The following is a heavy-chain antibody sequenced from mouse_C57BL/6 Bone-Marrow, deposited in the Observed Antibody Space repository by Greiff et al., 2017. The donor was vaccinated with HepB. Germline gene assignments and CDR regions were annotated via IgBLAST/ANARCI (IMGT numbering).Heavy chain of an antibody. V-gene: IGHV1-69*01. Sequence: QVQLQQPGAELVMPGASVKLSCKASGYTFTSYWMHWVKQRPGQGLEWIGEIDPSDSYTNYNQKFKGKSTLTVDKSSSTAYMQLSSLTSEDSAVYYCAREGADGYVSWFAYWGQGTLVTVSA. D-gene: IGHD2-2*01. CDR2: IDPSDSYT. CDR1: GYTFTSYW. CDR3: AREGADGYVSWFAY. J-gene: IGHJ3*01.